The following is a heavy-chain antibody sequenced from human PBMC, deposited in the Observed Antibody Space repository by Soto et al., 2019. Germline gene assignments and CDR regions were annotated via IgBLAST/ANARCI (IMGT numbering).Heavy chain of an antibody. D-gene: IGHD1-26*01. CDR1: GGSISSYY. Sequence: SETLSLTCTVSGGSISSYYWSWIRQPPGKGLEWIGYIYYSGSTNYNPSLKSRVTISVDTSKNQFSLKLSSVTAADTAVYYCARDLHSGSYFYEEVHRPYYYYYGMDVWGQGTTVTVSS. J-gene: IGHJ6*01. CDR3: ARDLHSGSYFYEEVHRPYYYYYGMDV. CDR2: IYYSGST. V-gene: IGHV4-59*12.